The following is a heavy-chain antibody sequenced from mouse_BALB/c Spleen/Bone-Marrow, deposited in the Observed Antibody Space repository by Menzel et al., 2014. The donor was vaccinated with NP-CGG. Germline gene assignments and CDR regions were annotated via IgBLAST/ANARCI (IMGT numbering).Heavy chain of an antibody. CDR3: ARYGGY. J-gene: IGHJ2*01. D-gene: IGHD1-1*02. Sequence: EVKLVESGAELVRPGASVKMSCKASGYTFTSYVMHWVKQKPGQGLEWIGYINPYNDGTKYNEKFKGKATLTSDKSSSTAYMELSSLTSEDSAVYYCARYGGYWGQGTTLTVSS. V-gene: IGHV1-14*01. CDR1: GYTFTSYV. CDR2: INPYNDGT.